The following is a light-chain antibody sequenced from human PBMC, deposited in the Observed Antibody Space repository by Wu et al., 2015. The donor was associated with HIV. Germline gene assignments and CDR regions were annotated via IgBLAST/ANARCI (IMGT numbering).Light chain of an antibody. J-gene: IGKJ2*03. CDR2: DAS. V-gene: IGKV3D-15*01. CDR1: QSVSSY. Sequence: PGERATLSCRASQSVSSYLAWYQQKPGQAPRLLIYDASNRATGIPARFSGSGSGTQFTLTITNVQSADSAVYYCQQYNNWPPYSFGQGTKLEIK. CDR3: QQYNNWPPYS.